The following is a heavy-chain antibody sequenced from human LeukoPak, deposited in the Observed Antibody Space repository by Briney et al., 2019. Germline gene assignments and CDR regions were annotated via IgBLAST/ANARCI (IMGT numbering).Heavy chain of an antibody. V-gene: IGHV3-13*04. CDR3: ARGTLQNWFDP. D-gene: IGHD2-21*01. J-gene: IGHJ5*02. CDR1: GFTFSNYD. Sequence: GGSLRLSCAASGFTFSNYDMHWVRQATGKGLEWVSAIGTAGDTYYPHSVKGRFTISRENAKNSLYLQMNSLRVGDTAVYYCARGTLQNWFDPWGQGTLVTVSS. CDR2: IGTAGDT.